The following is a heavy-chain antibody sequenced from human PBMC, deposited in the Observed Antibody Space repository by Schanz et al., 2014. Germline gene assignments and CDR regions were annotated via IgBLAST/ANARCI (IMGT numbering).Heavy chain of an antibody. CDR2: VSSYDTTV. Sequence: QVQLLESGGGLFKPGGSLRLSCAGSGFTFADYYMTWIRQAPGKGLEWISYVSSYDTTVSYADSVKGRFTISRDNAKNSVYLQTNSLRVEDTAVYYCAAHETLSTTACYPSWGQGTLVAVSS. J-gene: IGHJ4*02. V-gene: IGHV3-11*01. CDR1: GFTFADYY. CDR3: AAHETLSTTACYPS. D-gene: IGHD2-2*01.